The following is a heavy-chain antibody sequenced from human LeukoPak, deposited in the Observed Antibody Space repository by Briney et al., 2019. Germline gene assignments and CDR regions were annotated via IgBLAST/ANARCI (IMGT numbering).Heavy chain of an antibody. D-gene: IGHD6-19*01. CDR1: GFTFSNYW. Sequence: GGSLRLSCAASGFTFSNYWMNWVRQAPGKGLEWVANVKQDGSAKYYVDSVKGRFTISRDNAKNSLYLQMNSLGAEDTAVYYCARTIREQWLTIDYWGQGTLVTFSS. V-gene: IGHV3-7*04. CDR2: VKQDGSAK. CDR3: ARTIREQWLTIDY. J-gene: IGHJ4*02.